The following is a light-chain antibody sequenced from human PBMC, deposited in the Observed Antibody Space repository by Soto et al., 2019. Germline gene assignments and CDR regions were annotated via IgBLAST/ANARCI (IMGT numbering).Light chain of an antibody. J-gene: IGKJ1*01. CDR1: HSLLHSNGYNY. Sequence: SVMTHSPLSLPVARGEPAAISCSSSHSLLHSNGYNYLDWFLQKPGQSPQLLIYLGSNRAAGVPDRFSGSGSGTDFTLKISRVEAEDVGFYYCMQALQTPWTFGQGTKVDI. V-gene: IGKV2-28*01. CDR3: MQALQTPWT. CDR2: LGS.